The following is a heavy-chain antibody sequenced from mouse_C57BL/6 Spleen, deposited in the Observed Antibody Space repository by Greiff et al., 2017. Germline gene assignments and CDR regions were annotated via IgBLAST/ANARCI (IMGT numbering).Heavy chain of an antibody. V-gene: IGHV1-81*01. CDR1: GYTFTSYG. Sequence: VQLQESGAELARPGASVKLSCKASGYTFTSYGISWVKQRTGQGLEWIGEIYPRSGNTYYNEKFKGKATLTADKSSSTAYMELRSLTSEDSAVYFRSRGDDPYYFDYWGQGTTLTVSS. CDR3: SRGDDPYYFDY. J-gene: IGHJ2*01. D-gene: IGHD2-3*01. CDR2: IYPRSGNT.